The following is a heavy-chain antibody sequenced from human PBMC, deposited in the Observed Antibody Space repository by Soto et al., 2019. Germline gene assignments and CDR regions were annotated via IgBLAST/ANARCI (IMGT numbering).Heavy chain of an antibody. CDR3: AHSWEWELLHPGAFDI. CDR1: GFSLSTSGVG. CDR2: IYWDDDK. D-gene: IGHD1-26*01. Sequence: QITLKESGPTLVKPTQTLTLTCTFSGFSLSTSGVGVGWIRQPPGKALEWLALIYWDDDKRYSPSLKSRLTITKDTSKNQVVLTMTNMDPVDTATYYCAHSWEWELLHPGAFDIWGQGTMVTVSS. J-gene: IGHJ3*02. V-gene: IGHV2-5*02.